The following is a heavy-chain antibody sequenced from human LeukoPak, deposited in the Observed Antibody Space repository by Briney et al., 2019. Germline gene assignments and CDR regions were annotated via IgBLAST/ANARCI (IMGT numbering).Heavy chain of an antibody. CDR2: INHSGST. V-gene: IGHV4-34*01. CDR3: ARYGSSSGRPLGY. D-gene: IGHD6-6*01. J-gene: IGHJ4*02. Sequence: PSETLSLTCAVYGGSFSGYYWSWIRQPPGKGLEWIGEINHSGSTNYNPSLKSRVTISVDTSKNQFSLKLSSVTAADTAVYYCARYGSSSGRPLGYWGQGTRVSLSS. CDR1: GGSFSGYY.